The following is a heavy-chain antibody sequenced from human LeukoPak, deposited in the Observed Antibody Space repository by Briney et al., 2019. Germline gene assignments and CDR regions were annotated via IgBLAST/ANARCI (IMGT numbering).Heavy chain of an antibody. V-gene: IGHV6-1*01. J-gene: IGHJ3*01. CDR3: ARGGQGDGYSADEAFDF. CDR2: TYYRSKWYN. D-gene: IGHD5-24*01. CDR1: GDSVSGNSTA. Sequence: SQTLSLTCAISGDSVSGNSTAYNWIRQSPSRGFEWLGRTYYRSKWYNDYAESVKSRITVNPDTSKDQLSLQLHSVTAEDTALYYCARGGQGDGYSADEAFDFWGQGTMATVSS.